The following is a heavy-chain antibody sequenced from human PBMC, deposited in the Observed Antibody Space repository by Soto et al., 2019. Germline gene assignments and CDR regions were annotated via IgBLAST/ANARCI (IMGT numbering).Heavy chain of an antibody. J-gene: IGHJ4*02. Sequence: ASVKVSCKASGYTFTSYGISWVRQAPGQGLEWMGWISAYNGNTNYAQKLQGRVTMTTDTSTSTAYMELRSLRSDDTAVYYCARNYDFWSLQVIGLDYWGQGTLVTVSS. CDR3: ARNYDFWSLQVIGLDY. CDR1: GYTFTSYG. CDR2: ISAYNGNT. D-gene: IGHD3-3*01. V-gene: IGHV1-18*01.